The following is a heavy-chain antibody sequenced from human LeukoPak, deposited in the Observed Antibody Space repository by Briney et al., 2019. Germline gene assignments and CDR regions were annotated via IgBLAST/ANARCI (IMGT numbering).Heavy chain of an antibody. CDR1: GYTFTGYY. D-gene: IGHD3-22*01. V-gene: IGHV1-2*02. CDR3: ARDLYRIVVVPHYFDY. J-gene: IGHJ4*02. CDR2: INPNSGGT. Sequence: GASVKVSCKASGYTFTGYYMHWVRQAPGQGLERMGWINPNSGGTNYAQKFQGRVTMTRDTSISTAYMELSRLRSDDTAVYYCARDLYRIVVVPHYFDYWGQGTLVTVSS.